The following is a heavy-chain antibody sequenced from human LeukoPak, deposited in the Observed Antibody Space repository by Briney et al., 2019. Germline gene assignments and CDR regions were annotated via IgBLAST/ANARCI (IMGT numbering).Heavy chain of an antibody. CDR2: IYYSGST. V-gene: IGHV4-39*07. J-gene: IGHJ5*02. CDR3: ARGQPYYYDSSGPRSPTWFDP. Sequence: SETLSLTCTVSGGSISSSSYYWGWIRQPPGKGLEWIGSIYYSGSTYYNPSLKSRVTISVDTSKNQFSLKLSSVTAADTAVYYCARGQPYYYDSSGPRSPTWFDPWGQGTLVTVSS. D-gene: IGHD3-22*01. CDR1: GGSISSSSYY.